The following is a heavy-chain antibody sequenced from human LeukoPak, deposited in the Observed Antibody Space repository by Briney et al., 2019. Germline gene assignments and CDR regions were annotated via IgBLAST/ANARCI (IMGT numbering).Heavy chain of an antibody. CDR2: ISSTGSTK. CDR1: GFTFSDYY. V-gene: IGHV3-11*04. CDR3: ARDNSNLDY. D-gene: IGHD4-11*01. Sequence: GGSLRLSCAASGFTFSDYYMSWIRQAPGKGLEWLSYISSTGSTKYYADSVKGRFTISRDTAKNSLYLQMNSLRAEDTAVYYCARDNSNLDYWGQGTLVTASS. J-gene: IGHJ4*02.